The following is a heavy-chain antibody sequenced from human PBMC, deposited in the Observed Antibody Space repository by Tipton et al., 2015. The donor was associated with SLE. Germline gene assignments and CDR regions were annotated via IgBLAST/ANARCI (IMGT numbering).Heavy chain of an antibody. Sequence: QLVQSGGGLVQPGGSLKLSCAASGFTFSGSGIHWVRQASGKGLEWVGRIRSKANNYATTYAASLKGRFTISRDDSKNTAYLQMNSLKTEDTAVYYCTALYYDNSGGKWGQGTLVTVSS. CDR2: IRSKANNYAT. V-gene: IGHV3-73*01. CDR1: GFTFSGSG. CDR3: TALYYDNSGGK. J-gene: IGHJ4*02. D-gene: IGHD3-22*01.